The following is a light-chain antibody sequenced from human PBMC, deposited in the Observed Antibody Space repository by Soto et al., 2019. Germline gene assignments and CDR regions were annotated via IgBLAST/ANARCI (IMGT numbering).Light chain of an antibody. V-gene: IGKV3-20*01. CDR3: HQYGRSPWT. CDR2: GAS. Sequence: EIVMTQSPATLSVSPGERATLSCRASQSVGSNCLAWYQQKPGQSPRLVIYGASNRATGIPDRFSGSGSGTDFTLTISKVEPEDFAVYYCHQYGRSPWTFGQGTKVDIK. J-gene: IGKJ1*01. CDR1: QSVGSNC.